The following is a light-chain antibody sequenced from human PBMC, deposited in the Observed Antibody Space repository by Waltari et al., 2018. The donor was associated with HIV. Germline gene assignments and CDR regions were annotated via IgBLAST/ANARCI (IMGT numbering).Light chain of an antibody. CDR1: SSDVGGYNY. V-gene: IGLV2-14*01. J-gene: IGLJ3*02. CDR2: EVS. Sequence: HSALTQPASVSGSPGQSITISCTGISSDVGGYNYVSWYQQHPGKAPKLMIYEVSKRPSGVSNLFSGSKSGNTASLTISGLQAEDEAYYYCSSYTSSTTLVVFGGGTKLTVL. CDR3: SSYTSSTTLVV.